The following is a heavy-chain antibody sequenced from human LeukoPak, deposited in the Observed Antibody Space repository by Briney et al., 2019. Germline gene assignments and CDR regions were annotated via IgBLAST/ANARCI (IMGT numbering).Heavy chain of an antibody. D-gene: IGHD2-2*01. V-gene: IGHV1-2*02. CDR1: GYTFTGYY. CDR3: ARVKRKYQLLKPLHDTASHYFDY. CDR2: INPNSGGT. Sequence: ASVKVSCKASGYTFTGYYMHWVRQAPGQGLEWMGWINPNSGGTNYAQKFQGRVTMTRDTSISTAYMELSRLRSDDTAMYYCARVKRKYQLLKPLHDTASHYFDYWGRGTLVTVSS. J-gene: IGHJ4*02.